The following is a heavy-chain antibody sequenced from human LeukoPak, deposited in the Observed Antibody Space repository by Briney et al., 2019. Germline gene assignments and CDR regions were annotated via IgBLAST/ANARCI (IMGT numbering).Heavy chain of an antibody. CDR2: TYGDGSG. D-gene: IGHD3-16*02. J-gene: IGHJ4*02. Sequence: HPGGSLRLSCAASEFTVSDTYMIWVRQAPGRGMGWVSVTYGDGSGYYADSVRGRFTISRDESKNTVYLQMNSLRAEDTAVYYCASRPSGNYPYPYFDYWGQGTLVTVSS. V-gene: IGHV3-53*01. CDR1: EFTVSDTY. CDR3: ASRPSGNYPYPYFDY.